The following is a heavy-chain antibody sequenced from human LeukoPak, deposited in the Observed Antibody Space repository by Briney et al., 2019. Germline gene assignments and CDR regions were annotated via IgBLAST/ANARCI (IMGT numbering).Heavy chain of an antibody. J-gene: IGHJ4*02. CDR3: ARGDDYVWGSYRFDY. V-gene: IGHV3-7*01. Sequence: GGSLRLSCAASGFTFSNAWMSWVRQAPGKGLEWVANIKQDGSEKYYVDSVKGRFTISRDNAKNSLYLQMNSLRAEDTAVYYCARGDDYVWGSYRFDYWGQGTLVTVSS. D-gene: IGHD3-16*02. CDR2: IKQDGSEK. CDR1: GFTFSNAW.